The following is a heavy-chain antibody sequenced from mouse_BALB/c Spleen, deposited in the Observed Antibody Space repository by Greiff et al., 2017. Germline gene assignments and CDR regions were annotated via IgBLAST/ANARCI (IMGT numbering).Heavy chain of an antibody. CDR1: VFSLTRYG. V-gene: IGHV2-3*01. J-gene: IGHJ4*01. Sequence: VQLVESGPGLVALSQSLSITCTVPVFSLTRYGVSWVRQPLGKGLEWLGVIWGDGSTNYHSALISRLSISKDNSKSQVFLKLNSLQTDDTATYYCANLLWLREAMDYGGQGTSVTVSS. D-gene: IGHD2-2*01. CDR2: IWGDGST. CDR3: ANLLWLREAMDY.